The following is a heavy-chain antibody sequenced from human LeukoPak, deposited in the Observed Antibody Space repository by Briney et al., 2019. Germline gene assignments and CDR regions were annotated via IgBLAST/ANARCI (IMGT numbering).Heavy chain of an antibody. CDR2: TYYRSKWYN. CDR1: GDSVSSNSAA. V-gene: IGHV6-1*01. J-gene: IGHJ4*02. D-gene: IGHD1-1*01. Sequence: SQTLSLTCAISGDSVSSNSAAWNWIRQSPSRGLEWLGRTYYRSKWYNDYAVSVKSRITINPDTSKNQFSLQLNSVTPEDTAVFSCEREGNDSASPLYYFDNGGQEPRVTVSS. CDR3: EREGNDSASPLYYFDN.